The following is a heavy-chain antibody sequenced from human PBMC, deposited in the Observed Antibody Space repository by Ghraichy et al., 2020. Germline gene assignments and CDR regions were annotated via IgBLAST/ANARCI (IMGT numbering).Heavy chain of an antibody. CDR2: INPNSGVT. CDR1: GYTFTAYY. CDR3: AREAAGGTWFDS. V-gene: IGHV1-2*02. J-gene: IGHJ5*01. D-gene: IGHD6-13*01. Sequence: SVKVSCNPSGYTFTAYYMHWVRQAPGQGLEWMGWINPNSGVTKYAQKFQGRVTMTRDTSISTAYMELSRLRSDDTAVYYCAREAAGGTWFDSWGQGTLVTVSS.